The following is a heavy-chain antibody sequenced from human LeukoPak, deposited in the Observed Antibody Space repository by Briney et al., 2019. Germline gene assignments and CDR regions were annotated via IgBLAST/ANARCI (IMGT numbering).Heavy chain of an antibody. Sequence: GGSLRLSCAASGFTFSDYGMHWVRQAPGKGLEWVAFIRHDGSNTYYADSVKGRFTISRDNAKNSLYLQMNSLRAEDTAVYYCARDTYGGKLDYWGQGTLVTVSS. CDR1: GFTFSDYG. CDR2: IRHDGSNT. J-gene: IGHJ4*02. D-gene: IGHD4-23*01. V-gene: IGHV3-30*02. CDR3: ARDTYGGKLDY.